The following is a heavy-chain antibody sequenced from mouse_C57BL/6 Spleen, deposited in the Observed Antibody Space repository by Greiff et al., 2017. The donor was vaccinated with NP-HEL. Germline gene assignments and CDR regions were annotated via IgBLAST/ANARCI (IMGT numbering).Heavy chain of an antibody. CDR3: AREEGYYDGYFAY. J-gene: IGHJ3*01. CDR1: GYSITSGYY. V-gene: IGHV3-6*01. D-gene: IGHD2-3*01. Sequence: VQLKESGPGLVKPSQSLSLTCSVTGYSITSGYYWNWIRQFPGNKLEWMGYISYDGSNNYNPSLKNRISITRDTSKNQFFLKLNSVTTEDTATDYCAREEGYYDGYFAYWGQGTLVTVSA. CDR2: ISYDGSN.